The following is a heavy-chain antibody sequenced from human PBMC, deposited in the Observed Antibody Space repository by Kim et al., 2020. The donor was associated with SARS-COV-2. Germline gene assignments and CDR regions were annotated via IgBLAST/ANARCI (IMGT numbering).Heavy chain of an antibody. CDR3: ARDQGYCSGGSCLNWFDP. J-gene: IGHJ5*02. CDR2: NYYSGST. V-gene: IGHV4-59*11. D-gene: IGHD2-15*01. CDR1: GGSISSHY. Sequence: SETLSLTCAVSGGSISSHYWSWIRQPPGKGLEWIGHNYYSGSTKYNPSLKSRVTISIDKSSNQFSLRLTSVTAAHSAVYFCARDQGYCSGGSCLNWFDPWGQGTLVTVSS.